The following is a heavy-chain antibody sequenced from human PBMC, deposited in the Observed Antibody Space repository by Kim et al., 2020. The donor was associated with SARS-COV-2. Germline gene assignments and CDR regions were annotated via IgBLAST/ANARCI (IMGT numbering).Heavy chain of an antibody. CDR1: GGSISSGGYY. D-gene: IGHD3-3*01. CDR2: IYYSGST. V-gene: IGHV4-31*03. CDR3: AGDSITIFAKWGMDV. Sequence: SETLSLTCTVSGGSISSGGYYWSWIRQHPGKGLEWIGYIYYSGSTYYNPSLKSRVTISVDTSKTQFSLKLSSVTAADTAVYYCAGDSITIFAKWGMDVWGQGTTVTVSS. J-gene: IGHJ6*02.